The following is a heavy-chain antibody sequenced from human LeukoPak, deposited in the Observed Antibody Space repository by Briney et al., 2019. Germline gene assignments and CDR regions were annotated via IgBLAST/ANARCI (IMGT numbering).Heavy chain of an antibody. Sequence: GGSLRLSCAASGFTFSSYAMSWVRQAPGKGLEWVSAISGSGGSTYYADSVKGRLTISRDNSKNTLYLRMNSLRAEDTAVYYCAKDRGPIWFRELLVFDYWGQGTLVTVSS. V-gene: IGHV3-23*01. J-gene: IGHJ4*02. CDR3: AKDRGPIWFRELLVFDY. D-gene: IGHD3-10*01. CDR2: ISGSGGST. CDR1: GFTFSSYA.